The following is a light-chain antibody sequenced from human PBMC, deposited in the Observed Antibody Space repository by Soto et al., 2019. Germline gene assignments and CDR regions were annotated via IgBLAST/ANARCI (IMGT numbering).Light chain of an antibody. V-gene: IGKV1-39*01. CDR3: QQSYSTLGLT. CDR2: AAS. J-gene: IGKJ4*01. CDR1: QSSSSS. Sequence: DIQMTQSPSSLSASVGDRVTITCRASQSSSSSLNWYQQKPGKAPKLLIYAASSLQSGVPSRFSGSGSGTDFTLSISSLQPEDFATYYCQQSYSTLGLTFGGGTKVEI.